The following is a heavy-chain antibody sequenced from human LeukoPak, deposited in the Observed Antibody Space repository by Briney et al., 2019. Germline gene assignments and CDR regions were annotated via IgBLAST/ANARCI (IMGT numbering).Heavy chain of an antibody. J-gene: IGHJ6*03. Sequence: GGSLRLSCAASGFTFSSYAMHWVRQAPGKGLEWVAVISYDGSNKYYADSVKGRFTISRDNAKNSLYLQMNSLRAEDTAVYYCARGIAAAGSAFYYYYMDVWGKGTTVTVSS. D-gene: IGHD6-13*01. CDR2: ISYDGSNK. CDR3: ARGIAAAGSAFYYYYMDV. V-gene: IGHV3-30*04. CDR1: GFTFSSYA.